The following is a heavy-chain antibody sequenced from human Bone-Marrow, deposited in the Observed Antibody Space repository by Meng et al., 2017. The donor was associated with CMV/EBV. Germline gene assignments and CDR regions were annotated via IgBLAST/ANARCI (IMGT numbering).Heavy chain of an antibody. V-gene: IGHV4-61*01. CDR1: GGSVSSGRYY. J-gene: IGHJ4*02. CDR3: ARVSFAWNLFGFDY. D-gene: IGHD3-10*02. CDR2: IYYSGST. Sequence: SETLSLPCTVSGGSVSSGRYYWSWIRQHPGKGLEWIGYIYYSGSTNYNPSLKGRVTISVVTSKNQFSLKLSSVNAAATAVYYCARVSFAWNLFGFDYWGQATLVTLSS.